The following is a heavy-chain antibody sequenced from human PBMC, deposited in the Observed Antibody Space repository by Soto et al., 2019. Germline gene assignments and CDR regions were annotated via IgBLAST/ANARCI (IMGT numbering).Heavy chain of an antibody. Sequence: QVQLVESGGGVVQPGRSLRLSCAASGFTFDSYGMHWVRQAPGKGLEWVAVISSDGNNKYYADSVKGRFTISRDNFKNTLYLQMRSLRADDTAVYYCAKDLLPNTVTTCGAWGQGNLVTVSS. CDR3: AKDLLPNTVTTCGA. CDR1: GFTFDSYG. D-gene: IGHD4-17*01. J-gene: IGHJ5*02. V-gene: IGHV3-30*18. CDR2: ISSDGNNK.